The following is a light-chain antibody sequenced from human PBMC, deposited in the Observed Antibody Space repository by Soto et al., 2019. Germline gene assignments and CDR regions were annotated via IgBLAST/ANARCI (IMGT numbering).Light chain of an antibody. Sequence: ATLSCRASQRLSASDIAWYQQKPGQAPKFLIYGVSSRATGIPDRFSGSGSGTDFTLTISRLEPEDFAVYHCQQYGSSPLITFGQGTRLEIK. V-gene: IGKV3-20*01. J-gene: IGKJ5*01. CDR1: QRLSASD. CDR2: GVS. CDR3: QQYGSSPLIT.